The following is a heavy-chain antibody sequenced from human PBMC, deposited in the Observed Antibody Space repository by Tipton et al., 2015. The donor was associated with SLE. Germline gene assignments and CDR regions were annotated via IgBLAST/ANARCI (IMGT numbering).Heavy chain of an antibody. CDR1: GYSISSGYY. Sequence: TLSLTCTVSGYSISSGYYWGWIRQPPGKGLEWIGSIYHSGSTYYNPSLKSRVTISVDTSKKQFSLKLSSVTAADTAVYYCAGAAMGINWFDPWGQGTLVTVSS. D-gene: IGHD5-18*01. V-gene: IGHV4-38-2*02. CDR3: AGAAMGINWFDP. CDR2: IYHSGST. J-gene: IGHJ5*02.